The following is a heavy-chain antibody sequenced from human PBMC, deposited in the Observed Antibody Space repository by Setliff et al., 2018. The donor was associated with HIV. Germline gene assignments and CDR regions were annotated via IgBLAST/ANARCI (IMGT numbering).Heavy chain of an antibody. Sequence: GASVKVSCKASGFTFTTYGISWVRQAPGQGLEWMGWINPYNGNTKYAQKFQGRVTMTTDTSTSTAYMELRSLRSEDTAVYYCARAWVFRGSYFDYWGRGTLVTVSS. D-gene: IGHD6-13*01. CDR3: ARAWVFRGSYFDY. V-gene: IGHV1-18*01. J-gene: IGHJ4*02. CDR2: INPYNGNT. CDR1: GFTFTTYG.